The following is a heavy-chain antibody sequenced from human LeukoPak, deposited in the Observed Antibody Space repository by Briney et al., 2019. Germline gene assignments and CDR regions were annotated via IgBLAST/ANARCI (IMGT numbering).Heavy chain of an antibody. CDR2: IHWNDDK. J-gene: IGHJ4*02. V-gene: IGHV2-5*01. D-gene: IGHD3-10*01. CDR3: AHSSLSSWFGELHYFDY. CDR1: GFSLSTSGVG. Sequence: SGPTLVKPTQTLTLTCTFSGFSLSTSGVGVGWIRQPPGKALEWLALIHWNDDKRYSPSLKSRLTITKDTSKNQVVLTMTNMDPVDTATYYCAHSSLSSWFGELHYFDYWGQGTLVTVSS.